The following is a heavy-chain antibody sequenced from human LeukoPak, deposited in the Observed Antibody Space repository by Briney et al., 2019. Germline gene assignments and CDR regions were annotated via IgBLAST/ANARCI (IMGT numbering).Heavy chain of an antibody. D-gene: IGHD1-14*01. V-gene: IGHV3-7*01. CDR2: INQGGSDK. J-gene: IGHJ4*02. CDR3: TRDRSRAEDD. Sequence: GSLRLSCAASGFTFSCHWMSWVRQAPGKGLEWVANINQGGSDKYYVDSVKGRFTISRDNANNLLYLQMNSLRGEDTAVYYCTRDRSRAEDDWGQGTLVTVSS. CDR1: GFTFSCHW.